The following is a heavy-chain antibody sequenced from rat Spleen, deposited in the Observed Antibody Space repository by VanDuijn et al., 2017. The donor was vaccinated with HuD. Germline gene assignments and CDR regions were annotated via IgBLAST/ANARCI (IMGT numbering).Heavy chain of an antibody. V-gene: IGHV5S14*01. CDR2: ISTGGGNT. Sequence: EVQLVESGGGLVQPGRSLKLSCAASGFTFSDYAMAWVRQTPTKGLEWVASISTGGGNTYYRDSGKGRFTISRDNAKSTQYLQMDSLRSEEPATYYCARRGFDYWGQGVMVTVSS. J-gene: IGHJ2*01. CDR3: ARRGFDY. CDR1: GFTFSDYA.